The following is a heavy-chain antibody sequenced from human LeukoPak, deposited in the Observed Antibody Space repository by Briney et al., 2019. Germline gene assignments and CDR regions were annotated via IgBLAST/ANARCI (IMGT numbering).Heavy chain of an antibody. CDR1: GFTVSSTY. CDR3: ARGGPFTGHTSTPRASDY. V-gene: IGHV3-66*01. Sequence: GGSLRLSCAASGFTVSSTYMSWVRQAPGKGLEWVSVIYSGGSPYYADSVKGRFTISRDSSRNTVYLQMNSLRAEDTAVYHCARGGPFTGHTSTPRASDYWGQGILVTVSS. CDR2: IYSGGSP. J-gene: IGHJ4*02. D-gene: IGHD3-9*01.